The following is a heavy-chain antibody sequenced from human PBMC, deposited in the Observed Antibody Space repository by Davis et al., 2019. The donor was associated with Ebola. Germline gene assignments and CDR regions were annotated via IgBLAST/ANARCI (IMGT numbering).Heavy chain of an antibody. CDR3: ARDRFSDY. J-gene: IGHJ4*02. V-gene: IGHV3-21*01. CDR1: RFTFSSYS. Sequence: GESLKISCAASRFTFSSYSMNWVRQAPGKGLEWVSPISSSGSYIYYADSVKGRCTISRGNAKNSLYLQMNSLRAEDTAVYYCARDRFSDYWGQGSLVIVSS. CDR2: ISSSGSYI. D-gene: IGHD3-3*01.